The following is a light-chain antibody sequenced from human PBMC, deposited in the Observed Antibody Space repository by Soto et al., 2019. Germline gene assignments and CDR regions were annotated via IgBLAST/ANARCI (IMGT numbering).Light chain of an antibody. CDR2: GAS. CDR1: QSVRSN. J-gene: IGKJ5*01. Sequence: EIGMTQSPATLSVSPGERATLSFRASQSVRSNLAWYQQKPGQAPRLLIYGASTRATGIPARFSGSGSGTEFTLTISSLQSEDFAVYYCQQYGSLPLTFGQGTRLEIK. CDR3: QQYGSLPLT. V-gene: IGKV3-15*01.